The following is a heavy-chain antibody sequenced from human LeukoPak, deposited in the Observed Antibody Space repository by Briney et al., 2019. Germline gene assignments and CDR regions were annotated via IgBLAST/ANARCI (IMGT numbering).Heavy chain of an antibody. CDR2: IYPGDSDT. J-gene: IGHJ3*02. CDR1: GYSFTSYW. D-gene: IGHD6-13*01. CDR3: ASTPKRASSTGAFDI. V-gene: IGHV5-51*01. Sequence: GESLKISCKGSGYSFTSYWIGWVRQMPGKGLEWMGIIYPGDSDTRYSPSFQGQATISADKSISTAYLQWSSLKASDTAMYYCASTPKRASSTGAFDIWGQGTMVTVSS.